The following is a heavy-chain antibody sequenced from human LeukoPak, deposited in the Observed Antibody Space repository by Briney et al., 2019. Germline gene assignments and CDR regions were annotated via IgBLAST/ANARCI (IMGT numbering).Heavy chain of an antibody. V-gene: IGHV3-48*01. Sequence: GGSLRLSCAASGFTFSTYNVNWVRQAPGKGLEWVSFISSSGSHTFYAESVKGRFTISRDTSRNALYLQMNSLRPEDTAVYYCAKDLMRDRWFGESWGQGTLVSVSS. D-gene: IGHD3-10*01. CDR1: GFTFSTYN. J-gene: IGHJ5*02. CDR3: AKDLMRDRWFGES. CDR2: ISSSGSHT.